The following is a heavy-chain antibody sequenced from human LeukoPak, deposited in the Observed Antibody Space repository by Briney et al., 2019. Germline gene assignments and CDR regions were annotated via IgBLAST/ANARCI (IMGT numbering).Heavy chain of an antibody. D-gene: IGHD3-22*01. J-gene: IGHJ4*02. CDR2: IYYSGST. CDR3: ARAQYYYDSSGYYTYYFDY. CDR1: GGSISSGGYY. Sequence: SETLSLTCTVSGGSISSGGYYWSWIRQHPGKGLEWIGYIYYSGSTYYNPSLKSRVTISVDTSKNQFSLKLSSVTAADTAVYYCARAQYYYDSSGYYTYYFDYWGQGTLVTVSS. V-gene: IGHV4-31*03.